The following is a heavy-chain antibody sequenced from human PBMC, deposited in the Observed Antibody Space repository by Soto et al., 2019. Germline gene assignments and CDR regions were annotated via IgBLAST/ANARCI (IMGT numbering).Heavy chain of an antibody. CDR2: IYYSGST. D-gene: IGHD3-10*01. J-gene: IGHJ6*02. CDR1: GGSISSGGYY. V-gene: IGHV4-31*03. CDR3: ARGGYYGSGSYYNFLESYYYYYGMDV. Sequence: SETLSLTCTVSGGSISSGGYYWSWIRQHPGKGLEWIGYIYYSGSTYYNPSLKSRVTISVDTSKNQFSLKLSSVTAADTAVYYCARGGYYGSGSYYNFLESYYYYYGMDVWGQGTTVTVSS.